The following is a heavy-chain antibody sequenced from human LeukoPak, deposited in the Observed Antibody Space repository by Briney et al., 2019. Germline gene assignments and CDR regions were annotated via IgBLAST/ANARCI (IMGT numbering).Heavy chain of an antibody. CDR1: GGTFSSYA. CDR2: IIPIFGTA. Sequence: ASVKVSCKASGGTFSSYAISWVRQAPGQGLEWMGGIIPIFGTANYAQKFQGRVTMTRDTSTSTVYMELSSLRSEDTAVYYCARVSGSYYPLDYWGQGTLVTVSS. V-gene: IGHV1-69*05. CDR3: ARVSGSYYPLDY. D-gene: IGHD1-26*01. J-gene: IGHJ4*02.